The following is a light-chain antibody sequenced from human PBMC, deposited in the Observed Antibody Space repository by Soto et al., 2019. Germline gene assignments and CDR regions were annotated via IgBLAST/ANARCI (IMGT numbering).Light chain of an antibody. CDR3: SSYTTSNTRQIV. CDR2: DVS. Sequence: QSALTQPASVSGSPGQSITISCIGTSSDVGGYNYVSWYQHHPGKAPKLMIYDVSNRPSGVSIRFSGSKSDNTASLTISGLQPEDEADYHCSSYTTSNTRQIVFGTGTKVTVL. J-gene: IGLJ1*01. CDR1: SSDVGGYNY. V-gene: IGLV2-14*03.